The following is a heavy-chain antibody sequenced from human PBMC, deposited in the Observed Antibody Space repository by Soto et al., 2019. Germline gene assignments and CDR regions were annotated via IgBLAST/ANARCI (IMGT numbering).Heavy chain of an antibody. D-gene: IGHD3-10*01. J-gene: IGHJ4*02. CDR3: ARETQSVWFGELSATFDY. CDR1: GYTFTSYG. V-gene: IGHV1-18*01. Sequence: ASVKVSCKASGYTFTSYGISWVRQAPGQGLEWMGWISAYNGNTNYAQKLQGRVTMTTDTSTSTAYMELRSLRSDDTAVYYCARETQSVWFGELSATFDYWGQGTLVTVSS. CDR2: ISAYNGNT.